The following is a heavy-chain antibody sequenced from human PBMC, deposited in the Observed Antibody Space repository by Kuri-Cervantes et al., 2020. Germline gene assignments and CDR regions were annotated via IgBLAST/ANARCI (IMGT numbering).Heavy chain of an antibody. D-gene: IGHD1-26*01. J-gene: IGHJ6*02. V-gene: IGHV4-4*02. CDR3: ARIPNYSYGMDV. CDR1: GGSISSSNW. CDR2: IYHSGST. Sequence: GSLRLSCAVSGGSISSSNWWSWVRQPPGKGLEWIGEIYHSGSTNYNPSLKSRVTISVDKSKNQFSLKLSSVTAADTAVYYCARIPNYSYGMDVWGQGTTVTVSS.